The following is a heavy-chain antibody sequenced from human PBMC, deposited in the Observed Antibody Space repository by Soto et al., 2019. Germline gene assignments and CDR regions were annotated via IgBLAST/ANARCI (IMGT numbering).Heavy chain of an antibody. CDR1: GGTFSTYS. J-gene: IGHJ3*02. V-gene: IGHV1-69*06. CDR2: IIPIFGTA. CDR3: ARDVRAGYYYDSSGYYYDAFDI. D-gene: IGHD3-22*01. Sequence: ASVKVSCKASGGTFSTYSINWVRQAPGQGLEWMGGIIPIFGTANYAQKFQGRVTITADKSTSTAYMELSSLRSEDTAVYYCARDVRAGYYYDSSGYYYDAFDIWGQGTMVTVSS.